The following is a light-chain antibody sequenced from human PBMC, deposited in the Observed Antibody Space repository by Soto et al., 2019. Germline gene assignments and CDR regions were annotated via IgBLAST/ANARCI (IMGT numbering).Light chain of an antibody. CDR2: GNS. V-gene: IGLV1-40*01. Sequence: QSVLTQPPSVSGAPGQRVTISCTGSSSNIGAGYYVHWYQQLPGTAPKLLSYGNSNRPSGVPDRFSGSKSGTSASLAITGIQAEDEADYYCQSYDSSLSGVVFGGGTKLTVL. J-gene: IGLJ2*01. CDR3: QSYDSSLSGVV. CDR1: SSNIGAGYY.